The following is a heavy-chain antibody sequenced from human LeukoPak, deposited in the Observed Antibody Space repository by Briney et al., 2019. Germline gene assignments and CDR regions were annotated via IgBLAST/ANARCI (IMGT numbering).Heavy chain of an antibody. J-gene: IGHJ4*02. CDR3: ARDRGTSSSAGYFVDS. Sequence: GGSLRLSCAASGFTFHTYGMHWVRQAPGKGLEWVAIIWYDGSNTYHSGSVKGRFTISRDNSKNTLFLQMNSLTADDTAVYYCARDRGTSSSAGYFVDSWGQGTLVTVSS. D-gene: IGHD6-6*01. V-gene: IGHV3-33*01. CDR1: GFTFHTYG. CDR2: IWYDGSNT.